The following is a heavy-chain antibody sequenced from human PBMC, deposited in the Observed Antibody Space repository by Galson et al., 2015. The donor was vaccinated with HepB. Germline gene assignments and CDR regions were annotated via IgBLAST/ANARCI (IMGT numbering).Heavy chain of an antibody. J-gene: IGHJ6*02. CDR1: GFTFSDYY. CDR3: ARGGSDYYGSGSRYYYYYYGMDV. Sequence: SLRLSCAASGFTFSDYYMSWIRQAPGKGLEWVSYISSSSSYTTYADSVKGRFTISRDNAKNSLYLQMNSLRAEDTAAYYCARGGSDYYGSGSRYYYYYYGMDVWGQGTTVTVSS. V-gene: IGHV3-11*06. D-gene: IGHD3-10*01. CDR2: ISSSSSYT.